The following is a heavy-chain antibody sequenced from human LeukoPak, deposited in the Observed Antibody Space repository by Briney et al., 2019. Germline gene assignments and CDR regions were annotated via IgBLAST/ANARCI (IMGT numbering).Heavy chain of an antibody. Sequence: SETLSLTCTVSGGSISSYYWSWIRQPPGKGLEWIGYIYYSGSTNYNPSLKSRVTISVDTSKNQFSLKLSSVTAADTAAYYCARGYCSGGSCYPTPFDYWGQGTLVTVSS. V-gene: IGHV4-59*01. CDR3: ARGYCSGGSCYPTPFDY. D-gene: IGHD2-15*01. CDR2: IYYSGST. J-gene: IGHJ4*02. CDR1: GGSISSYY.